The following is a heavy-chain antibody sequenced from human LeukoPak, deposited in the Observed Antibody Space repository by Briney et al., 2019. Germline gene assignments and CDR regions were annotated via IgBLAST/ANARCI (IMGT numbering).Heavy chain of an antibody. J-gene: IGHJ4*02. Sequence: PGGSLRLSCAASGFTFRSYSMNWVRQAPGKGLEWVSSISSSSSYIYYADSVKGRFTISRDNAKNSLYLQMNSLRAEDTAVYYCARAYSSGWSLDYWGQGTLVTVSS. CDR3: ARAYSSGWSLDY. CDR1: GFTFRSYS. CDR2: ISSSSSYI. V-gene: IGHV3-21*01. D-gene: IGHD6-19*01.